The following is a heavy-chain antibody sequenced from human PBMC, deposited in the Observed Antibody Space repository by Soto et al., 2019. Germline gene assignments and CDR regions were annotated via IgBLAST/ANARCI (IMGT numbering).Heavy chain of an antibody. V-gene: IGHV3-33*01. CDR3: ARDGIGGTVFRGFCDY. D-gene: IGHD1-7*01. Sequence: QKYLVESGGGVVQPGGSLRLSCVASGSIFSGYGMHWVRQAPGKGLEWVAVIWYDGSNKYYADSVKGRFTISRDNSKNMLYLQMDSLRAEDTAGYYCARDGIGGTVFRGFCDYWGKGTLVTVSS. CDR2: IWYDGSNK. CDR1: GSIFSGYG. J-gene: IGHJ4*02.